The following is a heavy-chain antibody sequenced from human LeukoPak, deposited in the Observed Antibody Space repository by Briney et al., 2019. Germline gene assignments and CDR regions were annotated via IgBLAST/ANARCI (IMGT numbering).Heavy chain of an antibody. V-gene: IGHV3-74*01. J-gene: IGHJ3*02. CDR2: INSDGSST. D-gene: IGHD3-10*01. CDR1: GFTFSSYW. CDR3: ARDVYYGSGSYSNDAFDI. Sequence: PGGSLRLSCAASGFTFSSYWMHWVRQAPGKGLVWVSRINSDGSSTGYADSVKGRFAISRDNAKNTLYLQMNSLRAEDMAVYYCARDVYYGSGSYSNDAFDIWGQGTMVTVSS.